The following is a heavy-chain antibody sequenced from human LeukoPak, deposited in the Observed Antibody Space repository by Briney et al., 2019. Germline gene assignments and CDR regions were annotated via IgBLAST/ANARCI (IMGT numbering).Heavy chain of an antibody. D-gene: IGHD2/OR15-2a*01. CDR2: IKPSGGST. CDR3: AREVPENFNFDY. J-gene: IGHJ4*02. CDR1: GYTFTSYY. Sequence: ASVKVSCKASGYTFTSYYTHWVRQAPGQVLEWMGIIKPSGGSTLYAQKFQGRVTVTSDMSTSTVYVELSSLRSEDTAVYYCAREVPENFNFDYWGQGTLVTVSS. V-gene: IGHV1-46*01.